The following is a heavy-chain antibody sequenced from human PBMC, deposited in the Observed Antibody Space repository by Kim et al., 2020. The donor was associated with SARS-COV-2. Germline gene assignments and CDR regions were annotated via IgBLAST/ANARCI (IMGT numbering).Heavy chain of an antibody. CDR2: IYYSGTT. J-gene: IGHJ4*02. D-gene: IGHD2-2*01. CDR3: AGEIVPPAAFFDL. V-gene: IGHV4-31*03. CDR1: GDSINRGAYY. Sequence: SETLSLTCTVSGDSINRGAYYWTWIRQLPGKGLEWIGYIYYSGTTSYNPSLKSRVTISVATSRKQFSLRLNSVTAADTAVYYCAGEIVPPAAFFDLWGPGTGVAVSS.